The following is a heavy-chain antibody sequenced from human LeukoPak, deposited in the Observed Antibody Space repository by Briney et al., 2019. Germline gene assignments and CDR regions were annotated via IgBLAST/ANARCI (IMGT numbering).Heavy chain of an antibody. D-gene: IGHD4-23*01. V-gene: IGHV3-7*01. CDR1: GFTFSNFW. J-gene: IGHJ4*02. CDR2: IDQDGGET. CDR3: AREEGADGTSGINS. Sequence: GGSLRLSCATSGFTFSNFWMTWVRQAPGKGLEWVANIDQDGGETNYVASVKGRFTISRDNARNSLYLQMNSLRVEDTAVYYCAREEGADGTSGINSWGQGTLVIVSS.